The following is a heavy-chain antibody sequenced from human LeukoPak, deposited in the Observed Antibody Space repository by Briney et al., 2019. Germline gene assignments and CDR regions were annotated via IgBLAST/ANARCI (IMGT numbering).Heavy chain of an antibody. CDR3: ARGYRRYSSGWYYFDY. CDR2: INHSGST. J-gene: IGHJ4*02. V-gene: IGHV4-34*01. CDR1: GGSFSGYY. D-gene: IGHD6-19*01. Sequence: SETLSLTCAVYGGSFSGYYWSWIRQPPGTGLEWIGEINHSGSTNYNPSLKSRVTISVDTSKNQFSLKLSSVTAADTAVYYCARGYRRYSSGWYYFDYWGQGTLVTVSS.